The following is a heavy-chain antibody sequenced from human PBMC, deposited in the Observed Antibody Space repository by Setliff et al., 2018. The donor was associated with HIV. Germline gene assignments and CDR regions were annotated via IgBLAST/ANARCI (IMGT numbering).Heavy chain of an antibody. CDR1: GFTFSSYA. CDR3: AKKARYFDWLLRPLDY. Sequence: PGGSLRLSCAASGFTFSSYAMSWVRQAPGKGLEWVSAISGSGGSTYYADSVKGRFTISRDNSKNTLYLQMNSLRAEDTAVYYCAKKARYFDWLLRPLDYWGQGTLVTVSS. V-gene: IGHV3-23*01. J-gene: IGHJ4*02. D-gene: IGHD3-9*01. CDR2: ISGSGGST.